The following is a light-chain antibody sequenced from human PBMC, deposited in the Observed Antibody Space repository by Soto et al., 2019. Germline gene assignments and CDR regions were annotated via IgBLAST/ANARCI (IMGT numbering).Light chain of an antibody. CDR2: GAS. J-gene: IGKJ2*01. CDR1: QSVSSN. V-gene: IGKV3-15*01. Sequence: EIVMTQSPATLSVSPGERATLSCRASQSVSSNLAWYQQKPGQAPRLLIYGASTRATGIPARFSGSGSGTEFALTISSLQSEAFAVYYCQQYNNWPPDTFGQGTKLEIK. CDR3: QQYNNWPPDT.